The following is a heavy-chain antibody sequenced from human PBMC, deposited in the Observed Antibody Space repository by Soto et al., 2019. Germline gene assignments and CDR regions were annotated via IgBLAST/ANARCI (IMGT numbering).Heavy chain of an antibody. CDR1: GGSFRGYY. J-gene: IGHJ2*01. CDR3: ARGRGDGYNQNWYFDL. V-gene: IGHV4-34*01. CDR2: INNGGSS. Sequence: PSETLSLTCAVYGGSFRGYYWSWIRQPPGKGLEWIGEINNGGSSNYNPSLKSRGSMSVGTSNNQFSLKLTSVTAADTAVYYCARGRGDGYNQNWYFDLWGRGTLVTVSS. D-gene: IGHD3-10*01.